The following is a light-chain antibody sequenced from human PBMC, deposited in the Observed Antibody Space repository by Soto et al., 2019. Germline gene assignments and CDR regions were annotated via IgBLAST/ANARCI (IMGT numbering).Light chain of an antibody. CDR3: QQYGSSPWT. CDR2: GAS. CDR1: QSVSSIY. J-gene: IGKJ1*01. Sequence: EIVLTQSPGTLSLSPGERATLSCRASQSVSSIYLAWYQQKPGQAPRLLIYGASSRATGIPARLSGSGSGTDFTLTISRLEHEDVAVYYCQQYGSSPWTFGQGTQLEI. V-gene: IGKV3-20*01.